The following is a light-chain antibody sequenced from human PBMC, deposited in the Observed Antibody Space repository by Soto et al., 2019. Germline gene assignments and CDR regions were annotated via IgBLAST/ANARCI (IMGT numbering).Light chain of an antibody. CDR2: DVS. Sequence: QSALTQPASVSGSPGQSITISCTGSSSDVGDNKYVSWYQQHPGKAPKLMIYDVSNRPSGVSNRFSGSKFGNTASLTISGLQAEDGADYYCSSFTTGNTRVFGGGTKLTVL. CDR3: SSFTTGNTRV. J-gene: IGLJ3*02. CDR1: SSDVGDNKY. V-gene: IGLV2-14*01.